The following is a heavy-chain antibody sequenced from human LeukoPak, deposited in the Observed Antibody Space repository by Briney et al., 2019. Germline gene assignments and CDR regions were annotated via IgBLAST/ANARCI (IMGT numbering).Heavy chain of an antibody. CDR3: ARVPDYGGNSPYYFDY. J-gene: IGHJ4*02. CDR1: GGSISSSNW. V-gene: IGHV4-4*02. Sequence: PSETLSLTCAVSGGSISSSNWWSWVRQPPGKGLEWIGEIYHSGSTNYNPSLKGRVTISVDKSKNQFSLKLSSVTAADTAVYYCARVPDYGGNSPYYFDYWGQGTLVTVSS. CDR2: IYHSGST. D-gene: IGHD4-23*01.